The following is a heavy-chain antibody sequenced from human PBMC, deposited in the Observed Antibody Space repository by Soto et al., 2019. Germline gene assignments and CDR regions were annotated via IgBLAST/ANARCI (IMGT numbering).Heavy chain of an antibody. J-gene: IGHJ4*02. CDR3: ARGTVTRLRALIKPFDY. CDR1: VYTFTGYD. V-gene: IGHV1-2*04. D-gene: IGHD2-15*01. Sequence: ASVKVSGTASVYTFTGYDIHWVRQAPVQRLEWMGWINPNSGGTNYAQKFQCWVTMTRDTSISTAYMELSRLRSDDTVVYYCARGTVTRLRALIKPFDYWGQGTVVTVS. CDR2: INPNSGGT.